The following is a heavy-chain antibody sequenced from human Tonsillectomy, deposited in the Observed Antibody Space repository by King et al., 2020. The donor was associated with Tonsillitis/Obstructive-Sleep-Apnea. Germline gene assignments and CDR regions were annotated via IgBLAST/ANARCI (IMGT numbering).Heavy chain of an antibody. CDR3: AQTTTVTTALDY. Sequence: TLKESGPTLVKPTQTLTLTCTFSGFSLSTSGVGVGWIRQPPGKALEWLALIYWDDDKRYSPSLKSRLTITKDTSKNQVVLTMTNMDPVDTATYYCAQTTTVTTALDYGGQGTLVTVSS. D-gene: IGHD4-17*01. CDR2: IYWDDDK. V-gene: IGHV2-5*02. J-gene: IGHJ4*02. CDR1: GFSLSTSGVG.